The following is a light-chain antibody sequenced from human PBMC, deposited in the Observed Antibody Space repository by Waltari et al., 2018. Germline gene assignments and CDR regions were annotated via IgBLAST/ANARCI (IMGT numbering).Light chain of an antibody. CDR3: AAGDDSLRGPV. Sequence: QSVLTQQPSASGTPGRRVTISCSGSSSNIGSNYVNWYQQLPGPAPKLRIYRNKRRPAGVPDRVSGSESGTSASVGISGLRSEDGSDYYCAAGDDSLRGPVVGGGTKLTVL. J-gene: IGLJ2*01. V-gene: IGLV1-47*01. CDR1: SSNIGSNY. CDR2: RNK.